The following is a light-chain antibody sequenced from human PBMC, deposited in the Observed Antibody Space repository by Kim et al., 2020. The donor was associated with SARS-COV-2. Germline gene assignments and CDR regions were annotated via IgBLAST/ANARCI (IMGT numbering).Light chain of an antibody. J-gene: IGKJ3*01. CDR3: IQGTHWPFT. CDR1: QSRVYSDGNIY. V-gene: IGKV2-30*01. CDR2: KVY. Sequence: PASIACRSSQSRVYSDGNIYLNWVHQRPGQSPRRLIYKVYNRDSGGPDRFSGSVSGTDFTLQISRVGAEDVLVYYCIQGTHWPFTFCPGTKVDIK.